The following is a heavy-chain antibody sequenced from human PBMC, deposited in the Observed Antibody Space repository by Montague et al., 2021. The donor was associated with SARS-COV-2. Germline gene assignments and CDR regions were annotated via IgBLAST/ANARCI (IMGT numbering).Heavy chain of an antibody. CDR3: VREHPYGGPRGAYDI. D-gene: IGHD4-23*01. Sequence: SETLSLTCTVSGGSITGYYWSWLQRSPGKGLEWIAYIYDGGAVNYNPSLGSRVTISTDTSKNPLSLKVNSVTAADTAVYYCVREHPYGGPRGAYDIWGQGTVVTVSS. CDR2: IYDGGAV. J-gene: IGHJ3*02. CDR1: GGSITGYY. V-gene: IGHV4-59*01.